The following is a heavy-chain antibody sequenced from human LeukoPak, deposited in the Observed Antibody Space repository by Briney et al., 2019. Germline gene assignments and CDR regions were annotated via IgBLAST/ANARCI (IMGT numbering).Heavy chain of an antibody. J-gene: IGHJ5*02. V-gene: IGHV4-34*01. D-gene: IGHD6-13*01. Sequence: SETLSLTCAVYGGSFSGYYWSWIRQPPGKGLEWIGEINHSGSTNYNPSLKSRVTISVDTSKNQFSLKLSSVTAADTAVKYRARGRIAAAGGSGSRDNRFDPWGQGTLVTVSS. CDR3: ARGRIAAAGGSGSRDNRFDP. CDR2: INHSGST. CDR1: GGSFSGYY.